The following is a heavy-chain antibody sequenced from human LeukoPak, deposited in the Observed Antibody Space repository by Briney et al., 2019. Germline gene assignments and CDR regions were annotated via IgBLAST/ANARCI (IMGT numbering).Heavy chain of an antibody. V-gene: IGHV1-69*05. Sequence: GASVKVSCKASGGTFSSYAISWVRQAPGQGLEWMGGIIPIFGTANYAQKFQGRVTITTDESTSTAYMELSSLRSEDTAVYYCARDLAGDIAVAGPPRRRMVGYFDLWGRGTLVTVSS. J-gene: IGHJ2*01. D-gene: IGHD6-19*01. CDR2: IIPIFGTA. CDR3: ARDLAGDIAVAGPPRRRMVGYFDL. CDR1: GGTFSSYA.